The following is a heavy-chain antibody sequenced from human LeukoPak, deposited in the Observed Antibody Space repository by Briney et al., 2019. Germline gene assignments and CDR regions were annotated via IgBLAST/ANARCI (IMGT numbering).Heavy chain of an antibody. Sequence: ASVKVSCKASGYTFTSYDINWVRQATGQGLEWMGWMNPNSGNTGYAQKFQGRVTMTRNTSISTAYMELSSLRSEDTAVYSCGRGRERGTTYDYWGQGTLVTVSS. J-gene: IGHJ4*02. V-gene: IGHV1-8*01. D-gene: IGHD2/OR15-2a*01. CDR1: GYTFTSYD. CDR3: GRGRERGTTYDY. CDR2: MNPNSGNT.